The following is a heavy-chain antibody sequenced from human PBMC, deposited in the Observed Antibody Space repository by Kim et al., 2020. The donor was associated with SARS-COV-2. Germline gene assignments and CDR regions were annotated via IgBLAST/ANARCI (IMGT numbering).Heavy chain of an antibody. D-gene: IGHD3-10*01. J-gene: IGHJ6*01. V-gene: IGHV4-31*03. Sequence: SETLSLTCTVSGESINSGGSYWAWIRQHPEKGLEWFGYVYYTGSSHCNPSLKSRVIISVDTSKNQFSLKLTSVTAADTAEYYCGRHESYNSGNYVYGMD. CDR3: GRHESYNSGNYVYGMD. CDR1: GESINSGGSY. CDR2: VYYTGSS.